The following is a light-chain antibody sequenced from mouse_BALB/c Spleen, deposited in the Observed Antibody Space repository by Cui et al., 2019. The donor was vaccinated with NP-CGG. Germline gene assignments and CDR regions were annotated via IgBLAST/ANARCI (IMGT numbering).Light chain of an antibody. CDR3: ALWYSNHWV. Sequence: QVVVTQDSALTTSPGATVTLTCRSSTGAVTTSNYANWVQEKPDHLFTGLIGGTNNRVPGVPARFSGSLIGDKAALTITGAQTEDEAIYFCALWYSNHWVFGGGTKLTVL. V-gene: IGLV1*01. CDR2: GTN. CDR1: TGAVTTSNY. J-gene: IGLJ1*01.